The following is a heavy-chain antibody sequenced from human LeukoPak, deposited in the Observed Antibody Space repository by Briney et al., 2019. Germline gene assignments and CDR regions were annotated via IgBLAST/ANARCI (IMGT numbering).Heavy chain of an antibody. D-gene: IGHD6-13*01. CDR1: GGSFSGYY. CDR2: INHSGST. V-gene: IGHV4-34*01. J-gene: IGHJ3*02. CDR3: AFSSSWYAAFDI. Sequence: SETLSLTCAVYGGSFSGYYWSWIRQPPGKGLEWIGEINHSGSTNYNPSLKSRVTISVDTSKNQLSLKLSSVTAADTAVYYCAFSSSWYAAFDIWGQGTMVTVSS.